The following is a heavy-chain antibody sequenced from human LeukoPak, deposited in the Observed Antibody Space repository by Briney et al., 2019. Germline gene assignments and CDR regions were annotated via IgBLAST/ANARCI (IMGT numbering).Heavy chain of an antibody. CDR3: AKDMGGSGRNWASNWFDP. Sequence: GGSLRLSCAASGFTFGDYPMHWIRQTPGQGLEWVSLISPNGGRSFQADSVRGRFTISRDNSKNSLYLQMNSLRSEDTALYYCAKDMGGSGRNWASNWFDPWGQGTLVTVSS. V-gene: IGHV3-43*02. D-gene: IGHD1-26*01. CDR2: ISPNGGRS. CDR1: GFTFGDYP. J-gene: IGHJ5*02.